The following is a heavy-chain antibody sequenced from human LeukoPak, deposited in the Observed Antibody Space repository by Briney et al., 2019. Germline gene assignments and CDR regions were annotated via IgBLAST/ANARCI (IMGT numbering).Heavy chain of an antibody. J-gene: IGHJ4*02. Sequence: SETLSLTCTVSGGSISSYYWSWIRQPPGKGLEWIGYIYYSGSTNYNPSLKSRVTMSVDTSKNQFSLKLSSVTAADTAVYYCAREPYSSGRRGLDYWGQGTLVTVSS. CDR3: AREPYSSGRRGLDY. D-gene: IGHD6-19*01. CDR2: IYYSGST. V-gene: IGHV4-59*12. CDR1: GGSISSYY.